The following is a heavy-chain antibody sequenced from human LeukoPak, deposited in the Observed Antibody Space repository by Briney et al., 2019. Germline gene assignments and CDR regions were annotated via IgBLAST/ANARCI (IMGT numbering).Heavy chain of an antibody. J-gene: IGHJ6*02. Sequence: GGSLRLSCAASGFTFSSYGMHWVRQAPGKGLEWVAVISYDGSNKYYADSVKGRFTISRDNSKNTLYLQMNSLRAEDTAVYYCAKSYGDYVYYYYYGMDVWGQGTTVTASS. CDR2: ISYDGSNK. CDR3: AKSYGDYVYYYYYGMDV. CDR1: GFTFSSYG. V-gene: IGHV3-30*18. D-gene: IGHD4-17*01.